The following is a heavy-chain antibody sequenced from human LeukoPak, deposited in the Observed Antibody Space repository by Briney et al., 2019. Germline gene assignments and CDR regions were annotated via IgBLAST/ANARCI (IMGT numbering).Heavy chain of an antibody. CDR2: IKQDGSEK. V-gene: IGHV3-7*01. J-gene: IGHJ5*02. CDR1: GFTFSSYW. CDR3: ARDSGPYGDYGWFDP. D-gene: IGHD4-17*01. Sequence: PGGSLRLSCAASGFTFSSYWMSWVRQAPGKGLEWVANIKQDGSEKYYVDSVKGRFTISRDNAKNSLFLQMNSLRAEDTAVYYCARDSGPYGDYGWFDPWGQGTLVTVSS.